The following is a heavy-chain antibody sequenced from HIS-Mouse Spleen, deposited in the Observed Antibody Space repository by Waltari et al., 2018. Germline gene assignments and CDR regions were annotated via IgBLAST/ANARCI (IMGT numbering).Heavy chain of an antibody. Sequence: QLQLQESGPGLVKPSETLSLTCTVSGGSISSSSYYWGWIRQPPGKGLEWIGSSYYCGSTYYNRSRKSRVTISVDTSKNQFSLKLSSVTAADTAVYYCAREIPYSSSWYDWYFDLWGRGTLVTVSS. CDR3: AREIPYSSSWYDWYFDL. D-gene: IGHD6-13*01. J-gene: IGHJ2*01. CDR1: GGSISSSSYY. CDR2: SYYCGST. V-gene: IGHV4-39*07.